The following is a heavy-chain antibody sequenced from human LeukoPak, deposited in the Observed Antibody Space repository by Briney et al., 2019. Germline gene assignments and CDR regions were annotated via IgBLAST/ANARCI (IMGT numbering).Heavy chain of an antibody. CDR1: GFTFSNYK. CDR3: ARVGYSSGWRAPDFDY. V-gene: IGHV3-21*01. CDR2: ISSTSTYI. Sequence: GGSLRLSCAASGFTFSNYKMNWVRQAPGKGLEWVSSISSTSTYINYADSVKGRFTISRDNAKKSLYLQMNSLRAEDTAFYYCARVGYSSGWRAPDFDYWGQGTLVTVSS. D-gene: IGHD6-19*01. J-gene: IGHJ4*02.